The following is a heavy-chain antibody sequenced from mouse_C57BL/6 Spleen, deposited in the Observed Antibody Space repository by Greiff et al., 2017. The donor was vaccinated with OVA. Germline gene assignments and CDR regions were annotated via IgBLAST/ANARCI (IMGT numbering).Heavy chain of an antibody. V-gene: IGHV1-61*01. Sequence: QVQLQQPGAELVRPGSSVKLSCKASGYTFTSYWMDWVKQRPGQGLEWIGNIYPSDSETNYNQKFKDKATLTVDKSSSTAYMQLSSLTSEDSAVYYCARRGEFGSSFRDYAMDYWGQGTSVTVSS. CDR2: IYPSDSET. CDR1: GYTFTSYW. CDR3: ARRGEFGSSFRDYAMDY. D-gene: IGHD1-1*01. J-gene: IGHJ4*01.